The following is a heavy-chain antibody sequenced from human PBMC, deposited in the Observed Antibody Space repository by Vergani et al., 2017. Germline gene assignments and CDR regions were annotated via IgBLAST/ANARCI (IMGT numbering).Heavy chain of an antibody. V-gene: IGHV1-69*11. Sequence: QVQLVQSGAEVKKPGSSVKVSCKASGGTFSSYAISWVRQAPGQGLEWMGRIIPILGTANYAQKFQGRVTITADESTSTAYMELSSLRSEDTAMYYCASQLIEEQPVGAFDIWGQGTMVTVSS. CDR3: ASQLIEEQPVGAFDI. D-gene: IGHD6-13*01. J-gene: IGHJ3*02. CDR2: IIPILGTA. CDR1: GGTFSSYA.